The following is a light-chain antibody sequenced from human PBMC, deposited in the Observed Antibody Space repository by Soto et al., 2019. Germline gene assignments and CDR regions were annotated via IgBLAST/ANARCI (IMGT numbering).Light chain of an antibody. CDR2: GAS. CDR1: QSVSNNY. Sequence: EIVLKQSPGALSLSPGERATLSCRASQSVSNNYLAWYQQKPGQAPRLLIYGASSRASGIPDRFSGSGSGTDLTLTINSMEPEDFAVYYCQHYGNSPPSVTFGPGTKVDIK. CDR3: QHYGNSPPSVT. V-gene: IGKV3-20*01. J-gene: IGKJ3*01.